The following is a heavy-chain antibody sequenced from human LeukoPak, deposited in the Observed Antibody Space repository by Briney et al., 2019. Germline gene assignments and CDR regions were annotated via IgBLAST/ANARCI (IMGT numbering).Heavy chain of an antibody. Sequence: SETLSLTCTVSGGSISSYYWSWIRQPPGKGLEWIGYIYYSGSTNYNPSLKSRVTISVDTSKNQFSLKLSSVTAADTAVYYCARTDLTGFDYWGQGTLVAVSS. J-gene: IGHJ4*02. CDR2: IYYSGST. V-gene: IGHV4-59*01. CDR3: ARTDLTGFDY. D-gene: IGHD4/OR15-4a*01. CDR1: GGSISSYY.